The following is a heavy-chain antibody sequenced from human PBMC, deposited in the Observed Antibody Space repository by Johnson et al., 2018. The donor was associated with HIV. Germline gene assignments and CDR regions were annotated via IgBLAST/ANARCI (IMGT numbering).Heavy chain of an antibody. CDR3: ARDRYYGLAWGWAFDI. D-gene: IGHD3-16*01. CDR2: INRSGGST. Sequence: VQLVESGGGVLRPGGSLRLSCAASGFTFDDYGMNWVRQAPGKGLEWVSAINRSGGSTYYADSVKGRFTISRDNSKNTLYLQMNSLRAEDTAVFYCARDRYYGLAWGWAFDIWGKGTMVTVSS. J-gene: IGHJ3*02. CDR1: GFTFDDYG. V-gene: IGHV3-23*04.